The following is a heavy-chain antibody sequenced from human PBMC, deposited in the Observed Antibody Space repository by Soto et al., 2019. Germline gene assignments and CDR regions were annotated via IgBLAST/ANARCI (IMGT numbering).Heavy chain of an antibody. CDR1: GYTFTYYY. J-gene: IGHJ6*02. D-gene: IGHD2-21*01. V-gene: IGHV1-46*01. CDR3: ARESSKYSGMDV. CDR2: INSSGGST. Sequence: GASVKVSCKASGYTFTYYYMHWVRQAPGQGLEWMGVINSSGGSTTYAQKFQGRVTMTRDTSTSTVYMELSSLISEDTTEYYCARESSKYSGMDVWVQGTTVTVSS.